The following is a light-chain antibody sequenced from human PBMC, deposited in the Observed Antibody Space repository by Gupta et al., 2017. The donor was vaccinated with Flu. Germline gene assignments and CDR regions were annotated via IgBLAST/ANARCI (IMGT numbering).Light chain of an antibody. V-gene: IGLV2-14*01. Sequence: QSALTQPASVSGSPGQSITISCTGSSSDVGGYNNVSWYRQNPGKAPKLFSFEVSTRPSGVANRFSGSKSGTTASLTTAGLQADEEADYYCSSDTSSSALYVFGTGIKLTVL. CDR3: SSDTSSSALYV. CDR1: SSDVGGYNN. J-gene: IGLJ1*01. CDR2: EVS.